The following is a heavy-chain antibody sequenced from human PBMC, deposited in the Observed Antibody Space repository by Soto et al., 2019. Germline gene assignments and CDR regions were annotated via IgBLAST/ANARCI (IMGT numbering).Heavy chain of an antibody. CDR3: ARGPYYYDSSGLYYFDY. D-gene: IGHD3-22*01. Sequence: GGSLRLSCAASGFTFSSYSMNWVRQAPGKGLAWVSYISSSSRTIYYADSVKGRFTISRDNAKNPLYLQMNSLRDEDTAVYYCARGPYYYDSSGLYYFDYWGQGTLVTVSS. V-gene: IGHV3-48*02. J-gene: IGHJ4*02. CDR2: ISSSSRTI. CDR1: GFTFSSYS.